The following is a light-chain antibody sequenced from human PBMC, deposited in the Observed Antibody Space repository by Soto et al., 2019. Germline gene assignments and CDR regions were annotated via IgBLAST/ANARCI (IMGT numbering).Light chain of an antibody. CDR1: SGHSSYA. Sequence: QPVLTQSPSASASLGASVKLTCTLSSGHSSYAIAWHQQQPEKGPRYLMKLNSDGSHSKGDGIPDRFSGSSSGAERYLTISSLQSEDEADYYCQTWGTGIHVFGTGTKHRP. J-gene: IGLJ1*01. CDR2: LNSDGSH. CDR3: QTWGTGIHV. V-gene: IGLV4-69*01.